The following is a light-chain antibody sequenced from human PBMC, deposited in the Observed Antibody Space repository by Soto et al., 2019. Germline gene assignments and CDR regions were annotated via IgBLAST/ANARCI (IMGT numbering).Light chain of an antibody. V-gene: IGKV3-11*01. CDR3: QQRSDWPPGWT. Sequence: EIVLTQSPATLSLSPGERATLSCRASQSISNYLAWYQQKPGQAPRLLIYDASHRATGIPGRFSGSGSGTDFTLTISGLEAEDFAVYYCQQRSDWPPGWTSGQGTKVEIK. CDR2: DAS. CDR1: QSISNY. J-gene: IGKJ1*01.